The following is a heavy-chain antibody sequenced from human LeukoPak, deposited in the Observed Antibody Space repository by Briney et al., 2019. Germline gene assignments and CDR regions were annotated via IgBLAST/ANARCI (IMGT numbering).Heavy chain of an antibody. CDR3: TTYPYRASGSN. CDR1: GFTFSNAW. J-gene: IGHJ4*02. CDR2: IKSKTDGGTT. V-gene: IGHV3-15*01. Sequence: GGSLRLPCAASGFTFSNAWMSWVRQAPGKGLEWVGRIKSKTDGGTTDYAAPVKGRFTISRDDSKNTLYLQMNSLKTGDTAVYYCTTYPYRASGSNWGQGTLVTVSS. D-gene: IGHD3-10*01.